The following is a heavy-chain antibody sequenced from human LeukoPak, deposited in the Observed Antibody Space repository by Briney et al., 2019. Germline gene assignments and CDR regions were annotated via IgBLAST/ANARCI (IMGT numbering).Heavy chain of an antibody. Sequence: GGSLRLSCAASRFTFSSFSMNWVRQAPGKGLEWVSSISPSSDYKYYADSLKGRFTISRDNAKNSLHLQLNNLGVEDTAVYYCARERGYSYGYSDYWGQGTLVTVSS. D-gene: IGHD5-18*01. V-gene: IGHV3-21*01. CDR3: ARERGYSYGYSDY. CDR1: RFTFSSFS. CDR2: ISPSSDYK. J-gene: IGHJ4*02.